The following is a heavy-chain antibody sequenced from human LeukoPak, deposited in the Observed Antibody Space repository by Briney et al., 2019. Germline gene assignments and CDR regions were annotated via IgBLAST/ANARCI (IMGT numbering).Heavy chain of an antibody. V-gene: IGHV4-39*07. D-gene: IGHD1-26*01. Sequence: PSETLSLTCTVSGGSISSSSYYWGWIRQPPGKGLEWIGSLYYSGSTYHNPSLKSRVTISVDTSKNQFSLKLSSVTAADTAVYYCATTTIRLGYWGQGTLVTVSS. CDR2: LYYSGST. CDR1: GGSISSSSYY. J-gene: IGHJ4*02. CDR3: ATTTIRLGY.